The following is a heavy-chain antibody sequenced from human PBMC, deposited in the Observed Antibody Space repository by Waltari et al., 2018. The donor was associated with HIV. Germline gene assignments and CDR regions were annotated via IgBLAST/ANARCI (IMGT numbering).Heavy chain of an antibody. D-gene: IGHD2-21*02. Sequence: QLQLQESGPGLVKPLETLALTCTVSGGSISSSSYWAWIRQSPQKGLEWIGTFFYSGTPYYNPSLKRRVAMSVDTSKNHFYLNLSAVTAADTAVYYCASQGGSGIVLVTAVQFDYWGQGALVTVSS. J-gene: IGHJ4*02. CDR2: FFYSGTP. CDR3: ASQGGSGIVLVTAVQFDY. CDR1: GGSISSSSY. V-gene: IGHV4-39*02.